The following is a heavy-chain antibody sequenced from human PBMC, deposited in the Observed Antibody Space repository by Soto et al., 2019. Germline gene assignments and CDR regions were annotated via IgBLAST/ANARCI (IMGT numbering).Heavy chain of an antibody. CDR1: GFTFSSYG. CDR2: ISYDGSNK. D-gene: IGHD6-6*01. CDR3: AKGAARLFPVAYFDY. Sequence: GGSLRLSCAASGFTFSSYGMHWVRQAPGKGLEWVAVISYDGSNKYYADSVKGRFTISRDNSKNTLYLQMNSLRAEDTAVYYCAKGAARLFPVAYFDYWGQGTLVTVSS. J-gene: IGHJ4*02. V-gene: IGHV3-30*18.